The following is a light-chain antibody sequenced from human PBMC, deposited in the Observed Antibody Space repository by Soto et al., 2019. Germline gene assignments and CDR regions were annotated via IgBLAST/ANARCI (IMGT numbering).Light chain of an antibody. CDR3: QQYNNWPPWT. V-gene: IGKV3-15*01. J-gene: IGKJ1*01. CDR2: SSS. CDR1: QSISNN. Sequence: EIVMTQSPATLSVSPGERATLSCRASQSISNNLAWYQEKPGQAPRLLIYSSSTRATGTPARFSGSGSGTEFTLTISSLQSEDFAVYYCQQYNNWPPWTFGHGTTVEIK.